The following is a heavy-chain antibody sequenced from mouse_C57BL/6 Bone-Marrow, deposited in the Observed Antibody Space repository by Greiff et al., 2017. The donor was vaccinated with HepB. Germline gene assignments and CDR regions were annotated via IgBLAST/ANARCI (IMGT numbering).Heavy chain of an antibody. D-gene: IGHD1-1*01. J-gene: IGHJ1*03. CDR3: SRETYYYGSWYFDV. V-gene: IGHV1-80*01. Sequence: QVQLQQSGAELASPGASVKISCKASGYAFSSYWMNWVKQRPGKGLEWIGQIYPGDGDTNYNGKFKGKGTLTADKSYSTAYMQLSSLTSEDSAVYFCSRETYYYGSWYFDVWGTGTTVTVSS. CDR1: GYAFSSYW. CDR2: IYPGDGDT.